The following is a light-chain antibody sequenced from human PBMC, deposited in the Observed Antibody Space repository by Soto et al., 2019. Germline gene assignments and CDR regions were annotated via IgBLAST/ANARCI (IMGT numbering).Light chain of an antibody. CDR3: RQYNVYPLT. J-gene: IGKJ4*01. V-gene: IGKV1-5*03. Sequence: DIQMTQSPSTLSASVGDRVTITCRASQNINRWLAWYQQRPGKAPNLLIHKASTLEAGVPSRFSGSASGTEFTLTISSLQPDDFAAYFCRQYNVYPLTFGGGTKVESK. CDR1: QNINRW. CDR2: KAS.